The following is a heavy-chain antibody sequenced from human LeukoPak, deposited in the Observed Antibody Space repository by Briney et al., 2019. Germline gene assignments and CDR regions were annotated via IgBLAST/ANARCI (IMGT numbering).Heavy chain of an antibody. D-gene: IGHD3-16*01. Sequence: ASVTVSCKASGYTFTSYGISWVRQAPGQGLEWMGWISGYNGNTNYAQKLQGRVTMTTDTSTSTAYMELRSLTSDDTAVYYCPGGGGGYMDVWGKGTTVTISS. CDR1: GYTFTSYG. V-gene: IGHV1-18*01. CDR2: ISGYNGNT. J-gene: IGHJ6*03. CDR3: PGGGGGYMDV.